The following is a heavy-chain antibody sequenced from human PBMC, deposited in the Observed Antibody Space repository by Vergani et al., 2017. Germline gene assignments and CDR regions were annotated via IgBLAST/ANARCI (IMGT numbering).Heavy chain of an antibody. CDR1: GFTFSSYA. J-gene: IGHJ4*02. D-gene: IGHD1-7*01. Sequence: EVQLLESGGGLVQPGGSLRLSCAASGFTFSSYAMSWVRQAPGKGVEWVSGISGSGGSTYYADSVKGRFTISRDNSKNALYLKMNSLKAEDTAVYYCTKADWNYVAYFDYWGQGRLVTVSS. CDR2: ISGSGGST. CDR3: TKADWNYVAYFDY. V-gene: IGHV3-23*01.